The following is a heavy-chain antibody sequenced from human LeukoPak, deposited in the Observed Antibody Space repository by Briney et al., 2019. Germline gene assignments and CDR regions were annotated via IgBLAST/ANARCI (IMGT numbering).Heavy chain of an antibody. D-gene: IGHD2-15*01. CDR1: GFTFSSYS. V-gene: IGHV3-21*01. J-gene: IGHJ4*02. Sequence: PGGSLRLSCAASGFTFSSYSMNWVRQAPGKGLEWVSSISSSSSYIYYADSVKGRFTISRDNAKNSLYLQMNSLRAEDTAVYYCAYCSGGSCYYYFDYWGQGTLVTVSS. CDR2: ISSSSSYI. CDR3: AYCSGGSCYYYFDY.